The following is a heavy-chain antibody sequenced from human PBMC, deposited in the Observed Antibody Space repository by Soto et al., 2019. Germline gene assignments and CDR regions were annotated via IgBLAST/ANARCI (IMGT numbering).Heavy chain of an antibody. J-gene: IGHJ4*02. V-gene: IGHV6-1*01. CDR2: TYYRSKWYN. CDR1: GDSVSSNSAA. CDR3: ARGPRDIGFLEKTYRGRYFDY. D-gene: IGHD1-26*01. Sequence: SQTLSLTCAISGDSVSSNSAAWNWIRQSPSRGLEWLGRTYYRSKWYNDYAVSVKSRITINPDTSKNQFSLQLNSVTPEDTAVYYCARGPRDIGFLEKTYRGRYFDYWGQGTLVTVSS.